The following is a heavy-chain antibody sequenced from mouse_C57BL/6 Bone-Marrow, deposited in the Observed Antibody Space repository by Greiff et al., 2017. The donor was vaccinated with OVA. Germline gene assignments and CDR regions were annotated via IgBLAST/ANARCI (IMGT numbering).Heavy chain of an antibody. J-gene: IGHJ4*01. CDR2: ISDGGSYT. Sequence: EVQLQESGGGLVKPGGSLKLSCAASGFTFSSYAMSWVRQTPEKRLEWVATISDGGSYTYYPDNVQGRFTISRDNAKNNLYLQMSHLKSRDTAMYYCARNNDSPYAVNYWGQETSVTVSS. D-gene: IGHD1-3*01. V-gene: IGHV5-4*01. CDR1: GFTFSSYA. CDR3: ARNNDSPYAVNY.